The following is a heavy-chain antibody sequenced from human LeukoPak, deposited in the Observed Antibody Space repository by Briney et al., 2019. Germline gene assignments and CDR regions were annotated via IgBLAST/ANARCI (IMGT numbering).Heavy chain of an antibody. CDR3: ATSHDVKTAPYDL. D-gene: IGHD2-21*01. CDR2: IFTSGWT. J-gene: IGHJ5*02. V-gene: IGHV4-4*09. Sequence: PSETLSLTCTVSGGSISSYYWSWVRQSPGKGLEWIGYIFTSGWTDYNPSLKSRVTMSVDTSKNQLSMELRFLTAADTAVYYCATSHDVKTAPYDLWGQGTLVTVSS. CDR1: GGSISSYY.